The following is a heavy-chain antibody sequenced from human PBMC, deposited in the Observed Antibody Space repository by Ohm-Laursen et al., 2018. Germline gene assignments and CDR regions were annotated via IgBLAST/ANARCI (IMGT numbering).Heavy chain of an antibody. CDR2: ISWNSGSI. CDR1: GFTFDDYA. Sequence: SLRLSCAASGFTFDDYAMHWVRQAPGKGLEWVSGISWNSGSIGYADSVKGRFTISRDNAKNSLYPQMNSLRAEDTALYYCAKDMQQLVRRTALDYWGQGTLVTVSS. D-gene: IGHD6-6*01. CDR3: AKDMQQLVRRTALDY. J-gene: IGHJ4*02. V-gene: IGHV3-9*01.